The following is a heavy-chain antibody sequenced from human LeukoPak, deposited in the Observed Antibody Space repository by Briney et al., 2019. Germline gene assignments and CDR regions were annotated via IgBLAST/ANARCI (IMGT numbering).Heavy chain of an antibody. D-gene: IGHD2-21*02. Sequence: SETLSLTCTVSGGSISSYYWSWIRQPPGKGLEWIGYIYYSGSTKYNPSLKSRVTISVDTSKNQFSLKLSSVTAADTAVYYCARGLVVTAIPVEYYFDSWGQGTLVTVSS. J-gene: IGHJ4*02. V-gene: IGHV4-59*01. CDR2: IYYSGST. CDR1: GGSISSYY. CDR3: ARGLVVTAIPVEYYFDS.